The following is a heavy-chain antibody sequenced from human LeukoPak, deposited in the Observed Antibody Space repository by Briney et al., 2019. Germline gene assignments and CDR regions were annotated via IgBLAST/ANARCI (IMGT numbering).Heavy chain of an antibody. CDR3: ASQPGDYEDY. D-gene: IGHD4-17*01. V-gene: IGHV3-53*01. CDR1: GFTVSSNY. Sequence: GGSLRLSCAASGFTVSSNYMSWVRQAPGKGLEWVSVIYSGGSTYYADSVKGRFTISRDNAKNSLYLQMNSLRAEDTAVYYCASQPGDYEDYWGQGTLVTVSS. J-gene: IGHJ4*02. CDR2: IYSGGST.